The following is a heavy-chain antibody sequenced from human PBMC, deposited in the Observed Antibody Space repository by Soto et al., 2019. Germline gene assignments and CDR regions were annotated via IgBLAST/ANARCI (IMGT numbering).Heavy chain of an antibody. J-gene: IGHJ6*02. Sequence: SETRSLTCTVSGGSISSYYWSWIRQPPGKGLEWIGYIYYSGSTNYNPSLKSRVTISVDTSKNQFSLKLSSVTAADTAVYYCARESITMVRGVIYYYGMDVWGQGTTVTVSS. V-gene: IGHV4-59*01. CDR2: IYYSGST. CDR1: GGSISSYY. CDR3: ARESITMVRGVIYYYGMDV. D-gene: IGHD3-10*01.